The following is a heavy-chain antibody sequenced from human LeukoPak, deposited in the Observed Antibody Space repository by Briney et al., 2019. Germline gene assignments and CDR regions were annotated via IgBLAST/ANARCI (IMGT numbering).Heavy chain of an antibody. D-gene: IGHD1-1*01. V-gene: IGHV3-9*01. J-gene: IGHJ4*02. CDR1: GFTFDDYA. CDR2: ISWNSGGI. Sequence: PGGSLRLSCAASGFTFDDYAMHWVRQAPGKGLELVSGISWNSGGIGYADSVKGRFTISRDNDKNSLYLQMNSLRAEDTALYYCAKDKATGTSYFDYWGQGTLVTVSS. CDR3: AKDKATGTSYFDY.